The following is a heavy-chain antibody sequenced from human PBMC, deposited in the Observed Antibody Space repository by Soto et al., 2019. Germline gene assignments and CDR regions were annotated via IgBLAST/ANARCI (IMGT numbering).Heavy chain of an antibody. J-gene: IGHJ4*02. V-gene: IGHV4-61*01. Sequence: SETLSLTCIVSGGSVSSGRYYWSWIRQPPGKGLEWIGYMYYSGSANYNPSLQSRVTISIHTSKNQFSLKLSSVTAADTAVYYCARTYVDTAMIEYYFDYWGQGTLVTSPQ. D-gene: IGHD5-18*01. CDR2: MYYSGSA. CDR1: GGSVSSGRYY. CDR3: ARTYVDTAMIEYYFDY.